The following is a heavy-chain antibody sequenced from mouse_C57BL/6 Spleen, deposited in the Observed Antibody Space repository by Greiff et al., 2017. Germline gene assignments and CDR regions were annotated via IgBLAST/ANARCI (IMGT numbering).Heavy chain of an antibody. CDR3: AKNNYGSSWYFDV. D-gene: IGHD1-1*01. CDR2: IWRGGST. J-gene: IGHJ1*03. Sequence: VQLQQSGPGLVQPSQSLSITCTVSGFSLTSYGVHWVRHSPGKGLEWLGVIWRGGSTDYNAAFMSRLSIPKDNSKSQVYFKMNSLQADDAAIYYCAKNNYGSSWYFDVWGTGTTVTVSS. CDR1: GFSLTSYG. V-gene: IGHV2-5*01.